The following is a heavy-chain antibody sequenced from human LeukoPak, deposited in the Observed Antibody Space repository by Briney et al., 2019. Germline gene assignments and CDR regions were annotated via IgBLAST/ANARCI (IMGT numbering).Heavy chain of an antibody. CDR3: ARVEYCSSTSCFTGGFDP. D-gene: IGHD2-2*01. CDR1: GGTFSSYA. CDR2: IIPIFGTA. Sequence: SVKVSCKASGGTFSSYAISWVRQAPGQGLEWMGGIIPIFGTANYAQKFQGRVTITADESTSTAYMELSSLRSEDTAVYYCARVEYCSSTSCFTGGFDPWGQGTLVTVSS. V-gene: IGHV1-69*01. J-gene: IGHJ5*02.